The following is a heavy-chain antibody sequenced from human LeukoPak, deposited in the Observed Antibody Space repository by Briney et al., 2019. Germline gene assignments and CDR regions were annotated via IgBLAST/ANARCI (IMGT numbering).Heavy chain of an antibody. CDR2: SYTSGST. Sequence: PSETLSLTCTVSGVSISSYYWSWIRQPAGKGLEWIGRSYTSGSTNYSPSLKSRVTMSVDTSKNQFSLKLSSVTAADTAVYYCARDSYYYDSSGNRGFDYWGQGTLVTVSS. J-gene: IGHJ4*02. CDR3: ARDSYYYDSSGNRGFDY. CDR1: GVSISSYY. V-gene: IGHV4-4*07. D-gene: IGHD3-22*01.